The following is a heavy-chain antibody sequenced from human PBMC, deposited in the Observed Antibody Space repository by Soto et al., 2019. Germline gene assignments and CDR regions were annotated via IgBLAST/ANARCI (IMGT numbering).Heavy chain of an antibody. V-gene: IGHV3-7*01. CDR2: IKQDGSEK. Sequence: RDSSGVFGFKSGSLWGSRVSQDPGKGLEWVANIKQDGSEKYYVDSVKGRFTISRDNAKNSLYLQMNSLRAEDTAVYYCSRERTTPRTDYWYRDAWCKGTTVTAS. J-gene: IGHJ6*03. CDR1: GFKSGSLW. CDR3: SRERTTPRTDYWYRDA. D-gene: IGHD1-1*01.